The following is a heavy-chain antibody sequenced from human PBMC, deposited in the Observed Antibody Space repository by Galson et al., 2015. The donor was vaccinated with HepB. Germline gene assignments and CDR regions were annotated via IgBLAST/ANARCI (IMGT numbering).Heavy chain of an antibody. J-gene: IGHJ4*02. D-gene: IGHD3-3*01. CDR3: ARWRGEGERLQWLPPFDF. CDR2: IIPFLGTT. V-gene: IGHV1-69*04. Sequence: SVKVSCKASGGTYNIYAISWARQAPGQGLEWMGKIIPFLGTTDYAQNFQGRVTLTADKSTGTPCMEFSSLRYEDTAIYYCARWRGEGERLQWLPPFDFWGQGTVVTVSA. CDR1: GGTYNIYA.